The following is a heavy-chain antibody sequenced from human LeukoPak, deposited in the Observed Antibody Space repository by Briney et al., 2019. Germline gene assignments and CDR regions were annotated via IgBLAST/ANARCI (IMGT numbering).Heavy chain of an antibody. V-gene: IGHV3-30-3*01. CDR3: ARVQGSGGSWLIVENAEYFQH. CDR1: GFTFSSYA. Sequence: GGSLRLSCAASGFTFSSYAMHWVRQAPGKGLEWVAVISYDGSNKYYADSVKGRFTISRDNSKNTLYLQMNSLRAEDTAVYYCARVQGSGGSWLIVENAEYFQHWGQGTLVTVSS. D-gene: IGHD2-15*01. J-gene: IGHJ1*01. CDR2: ISYDGSNK.